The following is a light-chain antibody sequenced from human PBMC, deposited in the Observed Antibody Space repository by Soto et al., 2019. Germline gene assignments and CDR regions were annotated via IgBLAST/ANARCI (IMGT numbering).Light chain of an antibody. CDR1: SSDVGGYNY. CDR2: DVS. V-gene: IGLV2-14*01. J-gene: IGLJ1*01. Sequence: QSVLTQPASVSGSPGQSITISCTGTSSDVGGYNYVSWYQQHPGKAPKLMIYDVSNRPSGVSNRFSGSKSGNTASLTISGLQAEDEADYYCSSYTSSSWGVFETGTKVTV. CDR3: SSYTSSSWGV.